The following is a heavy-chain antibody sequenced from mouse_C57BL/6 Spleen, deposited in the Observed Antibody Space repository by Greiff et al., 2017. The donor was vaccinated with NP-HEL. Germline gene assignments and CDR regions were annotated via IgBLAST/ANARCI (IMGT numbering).Heavy chain of an antibody. CDR2: IDPSDSET. CDR3: AREAEYYGSSYDD. D-gene: IGHD1-1*01. V-gene: IGHV1-52*01. J-gene: IGHJ2*01. Sequence: QVQLQQPGAELVRPGSSVKLSCKASGYTFTSYWMHWVKQRPIQGLEWIGNIDPSDSETHYNQKFKDKATLTVDKSSSTAYMQLSSLTSEDSAVYYCAREAEYYGSSYDDWGQGTTLTVSS. CDR1: GYTFTSYW.